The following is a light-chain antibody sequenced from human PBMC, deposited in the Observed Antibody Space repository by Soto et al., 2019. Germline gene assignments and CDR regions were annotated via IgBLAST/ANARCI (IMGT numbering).Light chain of an antibody. Sequence: EIVMTQSPATLSVSPGERATLSCRAAQDVTTNFAWYQLKPGQPPRLLIYDTSTRATGVPARFSGSGSGTEFTLTISSLQPEDIALYYCQQYNNWPFSFGQGTRLEIK. CDR3: QQYNNWPFS. CDR2: DTS. CDR1: QDVTTN. V-gene: IGKV3-15*01. J-gene: IGKJ5*01.